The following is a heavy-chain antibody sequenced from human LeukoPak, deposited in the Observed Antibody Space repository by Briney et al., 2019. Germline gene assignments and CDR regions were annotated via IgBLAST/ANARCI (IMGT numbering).Heavy chain of an antibody. CDR3: ARTRVGVVIDTEY. CDR2: IYTSGST. Sequence: PGGSLRLSCAASGFTFSSYAMSWVRQAPGKGLEWIGRIYTSGSTNYNPSLKSRVTISVDTSKNQFSLKLSSVTAADTAVYYCARTRVGVVIDTEYWGQGTLVTVSS. CDR1: GFTFSSYA. V-gene: IGHV4-4*08. D-gene: IGHD3-3*01. J-gene: IGHJ4*02.